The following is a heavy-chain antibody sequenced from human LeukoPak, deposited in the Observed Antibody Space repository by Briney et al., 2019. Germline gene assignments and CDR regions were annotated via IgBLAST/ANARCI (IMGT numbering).Heavy chain of an antibody. CDR1: GGSFSGYY. V-gene: IGHV4-34*01. CDR3: ARGGQPWSYDAFDI. J-gene: IGHJ3*02. Sequence: SETLSLTCAVYGGSFSGYYWSWIRQPPGKGLEWIGEINHSGSTNYNPSLKSRVTISVDTSKNQFSLKLSSVTAADTAVYYCARGGQPWSYDAFDIWGEGTMVTVSS. CDR2: INHSGST. D-gene: IGHD5-18*01.